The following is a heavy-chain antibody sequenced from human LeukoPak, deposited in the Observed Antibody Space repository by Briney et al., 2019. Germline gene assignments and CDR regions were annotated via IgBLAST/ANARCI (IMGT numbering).Heavy chain of an antibody. CDR2: IYYSGGT. Sequence: SETLSLTCTVSGGSISGYYWSWIRQPPGKGLEWIGYIYYSGGTNYNPSLKSRVTISVDTSKNQFSLKLSSVTAADTAVYYCASTTLYYGSGTYYYYYYMDVWGKGTTVTVSS. J-gene: IGHJ6*03. D-gene: IGHD3-10*01. V-gene: IGHV4-59*08. CDR3: ASTTLYYGSGTYYYYYYMDV. CDR1: GGSISGYY.